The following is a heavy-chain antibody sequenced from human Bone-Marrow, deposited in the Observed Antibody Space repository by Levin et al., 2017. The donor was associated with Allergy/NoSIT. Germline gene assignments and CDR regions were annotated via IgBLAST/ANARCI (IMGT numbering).Heavy chain of an antibody. CDR2: IKPDGTEK. V-gene: IGHV3-7*02. CDR3: ATSRGWGRFGP. Sequence: PGGSLRLSCAASGFAFSSDWMAWLRQAPGKGLEWVAHIKPDGTEKYYVDSVRGRFTVSRDNAKNSLYLQMDSLRGEDTAVYYCATSRGWGRFGPWGQGTLVTVSS. J-gene: IGHJ5*02. CDR1: GFAFSSDW. D-gene: IGHD3-10*01.